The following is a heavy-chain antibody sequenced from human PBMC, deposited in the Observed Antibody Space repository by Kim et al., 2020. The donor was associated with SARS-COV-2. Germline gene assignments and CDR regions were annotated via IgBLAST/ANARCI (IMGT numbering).Heavy chain of an antibody. D-gene: IGHD3-10*01. CDR3: AHSDIRRVISFDY. Sequence: RYSPSLKRRLTITKDTSKNQVVLTMPNMDPVDTATYYCAHSDIRRVISFDYWGQGTLVTVSS. V-gene: IGHV2-5*01. J-gene: IGHJ4*02.